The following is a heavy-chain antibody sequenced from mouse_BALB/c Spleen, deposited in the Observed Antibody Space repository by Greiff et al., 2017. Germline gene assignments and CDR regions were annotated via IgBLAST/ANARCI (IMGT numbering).Heavy chain of an antibody. J-gene: IGHJ3*01. CDR1: GFTFSSYY. Sequence: EVKVVESGGGLVKLGGSLKLSCAASGFTFSSYYMSWVRQTPEKRLELVAAINSNGGSTYYPDTVKGRFTISRDNAKNTLYLQMSSLKSEDTALYYCARHGRLAPFAYWGQGTLVTVSA. D-gene: IGHD2-4*01. CDR3: ARHGRLAPFAY. V-gene: IGHV5-6-2*01. CDR2: INSNGGST.